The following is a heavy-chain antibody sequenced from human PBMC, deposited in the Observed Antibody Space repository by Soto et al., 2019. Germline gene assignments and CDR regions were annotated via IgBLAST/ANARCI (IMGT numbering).Heavy chain of an antibody. V-gene: IGHV3-33*01. Sequence: QVQMVESGGGVVQPGRSLRLSCAASGFTFSRYGIHWVRQAPGKGLEWVAAIWFDGSDKYYVDSVKGRFTISRDNSKNTVYLQMSTLRAEDTAVYHCAMLYCSSDCCYSVGGFDIWGRGTIVTVSS. J-gene: IGHJ3*02. D-gene: IGHD2-2*01. CDR1: GFTFSRYG. CDR3: AMLYCSSDCCYSVGGFDI. CDR2: IWFDGSDK.